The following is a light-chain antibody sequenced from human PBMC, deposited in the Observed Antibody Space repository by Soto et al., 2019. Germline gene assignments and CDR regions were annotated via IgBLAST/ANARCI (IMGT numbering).Light chain of an antibody. J-gene: IGLJ1*01. CDR2: QDS. CDR3: QAWDSSTYV. Sequence: SCELTQPPSVSVSPGQTASITCFGDKLGDKYACWYQQKPGQSPVLVIYQDSKRPSGIPERFSGSNSGNTATLTISGTQAMDEADYYCQAWDSSTYVFGTGTKV. CDR1: KLGDKY. V-gene: IGLV3-1*01.